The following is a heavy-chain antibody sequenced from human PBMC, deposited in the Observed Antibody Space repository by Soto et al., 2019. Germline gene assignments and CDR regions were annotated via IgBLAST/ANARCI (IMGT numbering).Heavy chain of an antibody. CDR2: IYHSGST. D-gene: IGHD4-17*01. Sequence: SETLSLTCAVSGDSISSNYWWSWVRQPPGKGLEWIGEIYHSGSTNYYPSLRSRVTISVDKSKNQFSLKLNSLTAADTAVYYYARGMTTVTTFDYWGQGTLVTVSS. CDR1: GDSISSNYW. CDR3: ARGMTTVTTFDY. J-gene: IGHJ4*02. V-gene: IGHV4-4*02.